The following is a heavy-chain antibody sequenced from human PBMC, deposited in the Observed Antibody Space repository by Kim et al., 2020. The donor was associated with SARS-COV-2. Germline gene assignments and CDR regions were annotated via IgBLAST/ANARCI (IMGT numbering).Heavy chain of an antibody. Sequence: GDSDTRYSPSFQGQVTISGDKSISTAYLQWSSLKASDTAMYYCARQGMDVWGQGTTVTVSS. CDR3: ARQGMDV. J-gene: IGHJ6*02. CDR2: GDSDT. V-gene: IGHV5-51*01.